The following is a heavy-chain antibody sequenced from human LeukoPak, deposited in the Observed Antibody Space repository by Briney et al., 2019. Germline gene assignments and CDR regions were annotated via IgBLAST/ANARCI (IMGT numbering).Heavy chain of an antibody. J-gene: IGHJ4*02. CDR1: GVSLSPYY. V-gene: IGHV4-59*01. CDR3: RGGTVTTAYFDY. Sequence: SETLSLTCTVSGVSLSPYYWTWIRQSPGKGLEWIGHIHYTGGTNYNPSLKSRVTMSVDTSKKQLSLKLSSVTAAYAAKYYCRGGTVTTAYFDYWGQGTLVTVSS. CDR2: IHYTGGT. D-gene: IGHD4-17*01.